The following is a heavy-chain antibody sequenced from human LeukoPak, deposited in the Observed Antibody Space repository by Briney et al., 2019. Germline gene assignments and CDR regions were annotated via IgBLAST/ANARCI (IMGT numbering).Heavy chain of an antibody. D-gene: IGHD6-13*01. CDR3: ARESIAAAGRAFDY. CDR1: GFTFSSYS. CDR2: ISYDGSNK. Sequence: GGSLRLSCAASGFTFSSYSMNWVRQAPGKGLEWVAVISYDGSNKYYADSVKGRFTTSRDNSKNTLYLQMNSLRAEDTAVYYCARESIAAAGRAFDYWGQGTLVTVSS. J-gene: IGHJ4*02. V-gene: IGHV3-30*03.